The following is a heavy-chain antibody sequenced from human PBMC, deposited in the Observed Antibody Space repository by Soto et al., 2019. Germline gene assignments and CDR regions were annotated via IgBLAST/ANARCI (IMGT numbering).Heavy chain of an antibody. Sequence: QVQLVQSGAEVKKPGASVKVSCKASDYTFTSYGISWVRQAPGQGLEWMGWISAYNGNTKYAQKFQGRVTMTTDTPTTTASTGLRSLRADDTDVYYCARALAVALIDYWGQGTLVTVSS. CDR1: DYTFTSYG. V-gene: IGHV1-18*01. J-gene: IGHJ4*02. CDR2: ISAYNGNT. D-gene: IGHD6-19*01. CDR3: ARALAVALIDY.